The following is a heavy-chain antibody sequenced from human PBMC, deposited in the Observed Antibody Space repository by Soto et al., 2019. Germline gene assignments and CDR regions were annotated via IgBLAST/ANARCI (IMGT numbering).Heavy chain of an antibody. J-gene: IGHJ4*02. CDR2: INHSGST. CDR3: ARIFPVIAIDY. Sequence: SETLSLTCAVYGGSFSGYYWSWIRQPPGKGLEWIGEINHSGSTNYNPSLKSRFTISVDTSKNQFSLKLSSVTAADTAVYYCARIFPVIAIDYWGQGTLVTVSS. D-gene: IGHD2-21*01. CDR1: GGSFSGYY. V-gene: IGHV4-34*01.